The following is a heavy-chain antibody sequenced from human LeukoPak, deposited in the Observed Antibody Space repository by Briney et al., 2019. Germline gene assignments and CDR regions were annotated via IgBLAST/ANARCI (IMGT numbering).Heavy chain of an antibody. J-gene: IGHJ6*02. CDR1: GFTVSSNY. CDR2: IYSGGST. V-gene: IGHV3-66*01. Sequence: PGGSLRLSCAASGFTVSSNYMSWVRQAPGKGLEWVSVIYSGGSTYYADSVKGRFTISRDNSKNTLYLQMNSLRAEDTAVYYCAREEWELLPPYYYYGMDVWGQGTTVTVS. D-gene: IGHD1-26*01. CDR3: AREEWELLPPYYYYGMDV.